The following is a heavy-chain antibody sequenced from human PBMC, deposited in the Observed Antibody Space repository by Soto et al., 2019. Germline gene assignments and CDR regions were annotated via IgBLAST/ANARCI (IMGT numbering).Heavy chain of an antibody. V-gene: IGHV1-69*17. D-gene: IGHD3-9*01. J-gene: IGHJ4*02. Sequence: QVQLVQSETEVNKPGSSVKVSCKASGGTFSSYGITWVRLVPGQGLEWMEGIMPVFDIVNYAQKFQGRVSITADKSTSTAYMELSSLRPEDTAVYYCARYYDILTGYFGSWGQGTLVTVSS. CDR1: GGTFSSYG. CDR3: ARYYDILTGYFGS. CDR2: IMPVFDIV.